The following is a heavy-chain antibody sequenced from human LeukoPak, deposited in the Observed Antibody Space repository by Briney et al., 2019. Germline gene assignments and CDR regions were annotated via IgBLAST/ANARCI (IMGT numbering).Heavy chain of an antibody. CDR1: GYTFTVYY. CDR2: INPSSGGT. V-gene: IGHV1-2*02. CDR3: ARLTYYDFWSGYNYAFDI. Sequence: GASVKVSCTASGYTFTVYYMHWVRQAPGPGLEWMGWINPSSGGTNYAQKFQGRVTMTRDTSISTAYMELSRLRSDDTAVYYCARLTYYDFWSGYNYAFDIWGQGTMVTVSS. D-gene: IGHD3-3*01. J-gene: IGHJ3*02.